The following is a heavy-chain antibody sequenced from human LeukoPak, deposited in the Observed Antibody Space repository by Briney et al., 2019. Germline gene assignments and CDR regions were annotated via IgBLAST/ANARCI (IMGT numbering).Heavy chain of an antibody. V-gene: IGHV3-30*18. J-gene: IGHJ5*02. CDR2: ISYDGSHK. CDR1: GFIFSSYG. D-gene: IGHD2-2*01. CDR3: AKGRVVPAAQPVDPYWFDP. Sequence: GGSLRLSCAASGFIFSSYGMHWVRQAPGKGLEWVAVISYDGSHKYYADSVKGRFTISRDNSKNTLFLQMYSLRAEDTAVYYCAKGRVVPAAQPVDPYWFDPWGQGTLVTVSS.